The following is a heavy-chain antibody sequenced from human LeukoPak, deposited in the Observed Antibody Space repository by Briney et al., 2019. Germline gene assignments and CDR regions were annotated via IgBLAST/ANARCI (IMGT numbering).Heavy chain of an antibody. D-gene: IGHD2-8*01. CDR1: GFTFDDYG. V-gene: IGHV3-20*04. Sequence: RPGGSLRLSCAASGFTFDDYGMSWVRQAPGKGLEWVSGINWNGGSTGYADSVKGRFTISRDNAKNSLYLQMNSLRAEDTALYYCARDGGGYCTNGVCSELGVWGKGTTVTVSS. CDR2: INWNGGST. J-gene: IGHJ6*04. CDR3: ARDGGGYCTNGVCSELGV.